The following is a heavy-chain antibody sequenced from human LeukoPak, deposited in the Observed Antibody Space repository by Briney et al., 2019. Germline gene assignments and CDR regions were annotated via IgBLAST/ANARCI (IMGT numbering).Heavy chain of an antibody. CDR3: ARGGYSGYEFDC. CDR1: GYSFSTYW. CDR2: IYPGDSDT. D-gene: IGHD5-12*01. V-gene: IGHV5-51*01. Sequence: GESLKISCRASGYSFSTYWIGWVRQMPGKGLEWMGVIYPGDSDTRYSPSFQGQVTISADKSITTAYLQWSSLKASDTAMYYCARGGYSGYEFDCWGQGTLVTVFS. J-gene: IGHJ4*02.